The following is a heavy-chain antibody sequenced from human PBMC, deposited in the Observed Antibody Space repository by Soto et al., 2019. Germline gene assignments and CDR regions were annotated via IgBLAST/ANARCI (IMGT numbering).Heavy chain of an antibody. CDR1: GFTFSSYG. Sequence: QVQLVESGGGVVQPGRSLRLSCAASGFTFSSYGMHWVRQAPGKGLEWVAVIWYDGSNKYYADSVKGRFTISRVNSKNTLYLQMNSLRAEDTAVYYCARDGAADGSGSYTVDPWGQGTLVTVSS. CDR2: IWYDGSNK. V-gene: IGHV3-33*01. D-gene: IGHD3-10*01. CDR3: ARDGAADGSGSYTVDP. J-gene: IGHJ5*02.